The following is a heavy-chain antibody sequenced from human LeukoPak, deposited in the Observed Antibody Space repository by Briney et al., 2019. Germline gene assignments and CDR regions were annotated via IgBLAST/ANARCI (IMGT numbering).Heavy chain of an antibody. CDR1: GYTFTGYY. D-gene: IGHD3-10*01. CDR3: TRAIGSGGGSGSYYDAFDI. V-gene: IGHV1-2*04. J-gene: IGHJ3*02. Sequence: ASVKVSCKASGYTFTGYYMHWVRQAPGQGLEWMGWINPNSGGTNYAQKFQGWVTMTRDTSISTAYMELSRLRSDDTAVYYCTRAIGSGGGSGSYYDAFDIWGQGTMVTVSS. CDR2: INPNSGGT.